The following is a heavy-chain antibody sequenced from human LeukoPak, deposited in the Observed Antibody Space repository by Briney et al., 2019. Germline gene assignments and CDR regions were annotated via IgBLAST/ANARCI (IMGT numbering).Heavy chain of an antibody. Sequence: SETLSLTCTVSGGSISSSSYYWGWIRQPPGKGLEWIGGIYYSGSTYYNPSLKSRVTISVDTSKNQFSLKLSSVTAADTAVYYCARRSGITMIVVDRAAFDIWGQGTMVTVSS. CDR2: IYYSGST. J-gene: IGHJ3*02. CDR1: GGSISSSSYY. V-gene: IGHV4-39*01. D-gene: IGHD3-22*01. CDR3: ARRSGITMIVVDRAAFDI.